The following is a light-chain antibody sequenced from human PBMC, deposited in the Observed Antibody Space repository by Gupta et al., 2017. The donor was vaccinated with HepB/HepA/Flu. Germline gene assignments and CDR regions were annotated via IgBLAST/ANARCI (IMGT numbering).Light chain of an antibody. CDR1: QSVRTNH. V-gene: IGKV3-20*01. Sequence: EVVLTQSPGTLSLSPGEKATLSCRASQSVRTNHLSWYQHKPGQTPRLLIFGASNRATGIPERFSGSGSGTDFTLTITRLEPEDFAVYYCQQFGVLPRNFGQGTKVEVK. CDR2: GAS. J-gene: IGKJ2*01. CDR3: QQFGVLPRN.